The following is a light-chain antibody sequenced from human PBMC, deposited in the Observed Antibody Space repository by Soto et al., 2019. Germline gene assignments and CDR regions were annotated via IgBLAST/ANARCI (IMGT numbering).Light chain of an antibody. Sequence: EIVLTQSPGTLSLSPGERATLSCRASQSVSSSYLAWYQQKPGQAPRLLIYGASSRATGIPDRFSGSGSGTDFTLTFSSLQSEDFAVYYCQHYNNWPPITFGQGTRLEIK. V-gene: IGKV3-20*01. CDR2: GAS. CDR1: QSVSSSY. CDR3: QHYNNWPPIT. J-gene: IGKJ5*01.